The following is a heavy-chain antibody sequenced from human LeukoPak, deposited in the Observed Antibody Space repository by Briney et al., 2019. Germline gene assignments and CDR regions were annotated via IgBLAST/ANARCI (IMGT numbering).Heavy chain of an antibody. V-gene: IGHV3-23*01. D-gene: IGHD4-17*01. Sequence: PGGSLRLSCAASGFTFSNYAMSWVRQAPGKGLEWVSTISNSGGSTYCADSVKGRFTISRDNSKNTLYLQMNSLRAEDTAVYYRAKGTTVIRGGWFDPWGQGTLVTVSS. J-gene: IGHJ5*02. CDR2: ISNSGGST. CDR3: AKGTTVIRGGWFDP. CDR1: GFTFSNYA.